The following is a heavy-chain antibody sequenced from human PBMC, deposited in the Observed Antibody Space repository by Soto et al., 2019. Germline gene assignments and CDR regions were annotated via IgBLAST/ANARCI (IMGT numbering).Heavy chain of an antibody. J-gene: IGHJ4*02. Sequence: QVQLVQSGAEVKKPGASVKVSCKASGYTFRSYGINWVRQAPGQGLEWVGWISAYNGNAKYAQMLQGRVTMTTDTSTSTAYMELRSLRSDDTAVYYCARGDYGDYDFGYWGQGTLVTVSS. CDR3: ARGDYGDYDFGY. CDR1: GYTFRSYG. D-gene: IGHD4-17*01. CDR2: ISAYNGNA. V-gene: IGHV1-18*01.